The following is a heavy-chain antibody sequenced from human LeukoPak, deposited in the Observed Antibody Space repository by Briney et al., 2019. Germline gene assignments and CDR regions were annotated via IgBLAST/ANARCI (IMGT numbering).Heavy chain of an antibody. D-gene: IGHD5-12*01. Sequence: GASLRLSCAASGFTFSSYGMHWVRQAPGKGLEWVAFIRYDGSNKYYADSVKGRFTISRDNSKNTLYLQMNSLRAEDTAVYYCAKGGRGYSGYDLDYWGQGTLVTVSS. V-gene: IGHV3-30*02. CDR2: IRYDGSNK. CDR1: GFTFSSYG. CDR3: AKGGRGYSGYDLDY. J-gene: IGHJ4*02.